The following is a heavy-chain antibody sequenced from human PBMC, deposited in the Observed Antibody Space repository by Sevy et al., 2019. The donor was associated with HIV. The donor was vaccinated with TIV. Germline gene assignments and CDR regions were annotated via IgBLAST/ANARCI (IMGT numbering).Heavy chain of an antibody. CDR3: AKDWSAGVAGSPNGMDV. CDR1: AFTFSSYA. CDR2: ISGSGGST. Sequence: GGSLRLSCAASAFTFSSYARSWVRQAPGKGLEWVSAISGSGGSTYYADSVKGRFTISRDNSKNRLYLQMNSLRAEDTAVYYCAKDWSAGVAGSPNGMDVWGQGTTVTVSS. D-gene: IGHD6-19*01. V-gene: IGHV3-23*01. J-gene: IGHJ6*02.